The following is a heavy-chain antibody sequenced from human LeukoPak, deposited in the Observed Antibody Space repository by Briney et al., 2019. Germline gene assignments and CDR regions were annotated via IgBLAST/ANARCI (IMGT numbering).Heavy chain of an antibody. Sequence: ASVKVSCTASGYTFTIYGISWVRQAPGQGLEWMGWISAYNGNTSYAQKLQGRVTMTTDTSTSTAYMELRSLRSDDTAVYYCARGPYYYDSSGYYFWAFDIWGQGTMVTVSS. V-gene: IGHV1-18*01. CDR1: GYTFTIYG. D-gene: IGHD3-22*01. J-gene: IGHJ3*02. CDR2: ISAYNGNT. CDR3: ARGPYYYDSSGYYFWAFDI.